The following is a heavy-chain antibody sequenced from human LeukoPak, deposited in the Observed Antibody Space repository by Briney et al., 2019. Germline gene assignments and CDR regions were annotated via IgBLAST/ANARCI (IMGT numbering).Heavy chain of an antibody. CDR1: GFTFSNYS. CDR2: ISSTSSTI. Sequence: GGSLRLSCAASGFTFSNYSMNWVRQAPGKGLEGVSYISSTSSTIYYADSVKGRFTISRDNANNSLCLQMNSLRDEDTAVYYCARTRLNDYWGQGTLVTVSS. J-gene: IGHJ4*02. CDR3: ARTRLNDY. V-gene: IGHV3-48*02.